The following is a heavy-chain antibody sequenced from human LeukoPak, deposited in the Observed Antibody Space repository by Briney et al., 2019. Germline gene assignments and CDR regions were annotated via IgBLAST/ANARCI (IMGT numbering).Heavy chain of an antibody. J-gene: IGHJ6*03. V-gene: IGHV1-69*04. CDR2: IIPILGIA. D-gene: IGHD6-6*01. CDR1: GGTFSSYT. CDR3: ARDRLAARRFGYYYYMDV. Sequence: SVKVSCKASGGTFSSYTISWVRQAPGQGLEWMGRIIPILGIANYAQKFQGRVTITADKSTSTAYMELSRLRSDDTAVYYCARDRLAARRFGYYYYMDVWGKGTTVTVSS.